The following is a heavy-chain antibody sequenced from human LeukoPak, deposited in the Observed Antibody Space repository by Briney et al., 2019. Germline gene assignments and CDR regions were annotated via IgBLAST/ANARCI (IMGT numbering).Heavy chain of an antibody. Sequence: GESPKISCKGSGYSFTSYWIGWVRQMPGKGLEWMGIIYPGDSDTRYSPSFQGQVTISADKSISTAYLQWSSLKASDTAMYYCASNYDSSGYPDAFDIWGQGTMVTVSS. CDR1: GYSFTSYW. V-gene: IGHV5-51*01. CDR2: IYPGDSDT. CDR3: ASNYDSSGYPDAFDI. D-gene: IGHD3-22*01. J-gene: IGHJ3*02.